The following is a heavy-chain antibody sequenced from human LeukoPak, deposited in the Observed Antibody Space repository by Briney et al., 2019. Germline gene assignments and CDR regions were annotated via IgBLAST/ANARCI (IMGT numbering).Heavy chain of an antibody. CDR3: ARVFLELPEYYYMDV. J-gene: IGHJ6*03. CDR2: INPNSGGT. CDR1: GYTFTGYY. V-gene: IGHV1-2*04. Sequence: ASVKVSCKASGYTFTGYYMHWVRQAPGQGLEWMGWINPNSGGTNYAQKFQGWVTMTRDTSISTAYMELSSLRSEDTAVYYCARVFLELPEYYYMDVWGKGTTVTVSS. D-gene: IGHD1-7*01.